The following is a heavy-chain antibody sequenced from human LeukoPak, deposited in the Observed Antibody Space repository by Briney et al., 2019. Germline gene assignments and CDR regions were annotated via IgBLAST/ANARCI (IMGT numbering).Heavy chain of an antibody. Sequence: GGSLRLSCAASGFRFSGYWMTWVRQAPGKGLEWVANIKQDGSEKYYVDSVKGRFTISRDNAKSSLYLQMDSLRAEDTAVYYCARAIGKSEGYWGQGTLVTVSS. V-gene: IGHV3-7*01. D-gene: IGHD4-23*01. CDR2: IKQDGSEK. CDR1: GFRFSGYW. J-gene: IGHJ4*02. CDR3: ARAIGKSEGY.